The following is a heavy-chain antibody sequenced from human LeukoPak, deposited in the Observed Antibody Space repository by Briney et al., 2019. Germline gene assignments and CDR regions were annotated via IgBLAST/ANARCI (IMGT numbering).Heavy chain of an antibody. Sequence: GGSLRLTCAASGFTFSDYYMSWIRQAPGKGLEWVTYISRSGTTIYYADSVKGRFTISRDNAKNSLYLQMNSLRADDTAVYYCARDPEHTAMINFDYWGQGTLVTVSS. V-gene: IGHV3-11*01. J-gene: IGHJ4*02. CDR2: ISRSGTTI. CDR3: ARDPEHTAMINFDY. CDR1: GFTFSDYY. D-gene: IGHD5-18*01.